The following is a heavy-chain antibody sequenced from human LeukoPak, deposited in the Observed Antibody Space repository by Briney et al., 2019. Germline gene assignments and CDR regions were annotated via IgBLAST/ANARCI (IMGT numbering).Heavy chain of an antibody. D-gene: IGHD3-22*01. Sequence: GGSLRLSCAASGFTFISYDMHWVRQATGKGLEWVSAIGTAGDTYYPGSVKGRFTISRENAKNSLYLQMNSLRAGDTAVYYCASCYYYDSSGSPKDAFAIWGQGTMVTVSS. CDR3: ASCYYYDSSGSPKDAFAI. CDR2: IGTAGDT. V-gene: IGHV3-13*01. CDR1: GFTFISYD. J-gene: IGHJ3*02.